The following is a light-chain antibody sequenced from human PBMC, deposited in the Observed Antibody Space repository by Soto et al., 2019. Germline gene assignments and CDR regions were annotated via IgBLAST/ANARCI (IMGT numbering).Light chain of an antibody. CDR1: ASNIGSKT. Sequence: QSVLTQPPSASGTPGQRVTISCSGSASNIGSKTVDWYQHLPGTAPKLLIHRTFQRPSGVPARFSGSKSDTSASLAISGLQSEDEADYYCAAWDDTLDEYVFGTGTKVTLL. J-gene: IGLJ1*01. V-gene: IGLV1-44*01. CDR2: RTF. CDR3: AAWDDTLDEYV.